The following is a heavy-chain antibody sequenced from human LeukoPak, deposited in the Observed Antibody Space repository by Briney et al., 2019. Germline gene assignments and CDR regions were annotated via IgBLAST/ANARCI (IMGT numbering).Heavy chain of an antibody. CDR2: TWNHGNDQ. D-gene: IGHD6-13*01. V-gene: IGHV3-33*03. CDR1: GFSFSSYN. Sequence: GGSLRLSCAASGFSFSSYNMHWVRQAPGKGLEWVGFTWNHGNDQDYADSVKGRFTISRDNAKNSLYLQMNSLRAEDTAMYYCARGERYSSSFDYWGQGTLVTVSS. J-gene: IGHJ4*02. CDR3: ARGERYSSSFDY.